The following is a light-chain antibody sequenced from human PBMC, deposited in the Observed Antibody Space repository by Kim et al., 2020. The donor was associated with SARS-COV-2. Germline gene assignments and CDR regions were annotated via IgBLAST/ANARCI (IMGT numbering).Light chain of an antibody. J-gene: IGLJ1*01. Sequence: SYELTQPPSVSVSPGQIASITCSGDKLGDKYASWYQQKPGQSPVVVIYQDTKRPSGIPERFSGSNSGNTATQTISGTQAMDEADYYCQAWDSSTAVFGTGTKVTVL. CDR1: KLGDKY. CDR2: QDT. CDR3: QAWDSSTAV. V-gene: IGLV3-1*01.